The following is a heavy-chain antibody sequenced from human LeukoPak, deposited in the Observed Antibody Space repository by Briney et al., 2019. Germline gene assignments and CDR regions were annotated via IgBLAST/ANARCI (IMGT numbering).Heavy chain of an antibody. CDR2: ISSDGSNN. V-gene: IGHV3-30*03. J-gene: IGHJ4*02. D-gene: IGHD3-22*01. Sequence: PGGSLRLSRAASGFTFSSYGMHWVRQTPGKGLEWVAVISSDGSNNYYADSVKGRFTISRDNSKNTLYLQMNSLRAEDTAVYYCARDQSLYYYDSSGLGYWGQGTLVTVSS. CDR3: ARDQSLYYYDSSGLGY. CDR1: GFTFSSYG.